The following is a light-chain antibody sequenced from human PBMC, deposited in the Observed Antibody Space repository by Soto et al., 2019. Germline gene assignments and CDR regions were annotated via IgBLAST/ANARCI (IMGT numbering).Light chain of an antibody. Sequence: QSALTQPASVSGSPGQSITVSCTGTSSDVGDHNYVSWYQQHPGKAPKLMIYDDTDRPSVVSNRFSGSKSGNTASLTISGLQAEDEADYYCSSYTTSGTFWVFAGGTQLTVL. CDR3: SSYTTSGTFWV. V-gene: IGLV2-14*01. CDR2: DDT. J-gene: IGLJ3*02. CDR1: SSDVGDHNY.